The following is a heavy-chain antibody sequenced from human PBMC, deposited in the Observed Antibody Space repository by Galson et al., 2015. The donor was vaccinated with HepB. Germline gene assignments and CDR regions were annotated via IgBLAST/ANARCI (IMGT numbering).Heavy chain of an antibody. CDR1: GFTFTSSA. D-gene: IGHD1-26*01. CDR3: ARAPSTADSGSYSFDY. J-gene: IGHJ4*02. Sequence: SVKVSCKASGFTFTSSAVQWVRQARGQRLEWIGWIVVGSGNTNYAQKFQGRVTITRDTSASTAYMELSSLRSEDTAVYYCARAPSTADSGSYSFDYWGQGTLVTVSS. CDR2: IVVGSGNT. V-gene: IGHV1-58*01.